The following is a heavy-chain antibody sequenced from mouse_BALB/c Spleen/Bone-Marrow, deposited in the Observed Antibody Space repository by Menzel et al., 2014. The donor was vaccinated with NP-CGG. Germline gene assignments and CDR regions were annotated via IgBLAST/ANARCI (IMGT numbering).Heavy chain of an antibody. V-gene: IGHV4-1*02. Sequence: EVKLMESGGGLVQPGGSLKLSCAASGFDFSRYWMSWVRQAPGKGLEWIGEINPDSSTINYTPSLKDKFIISRDNAKNTLYLQMSKVRSEDAALYYCARPTLRRYFDVWGAGTTVTVSS. CDR1: GFDFSRYW. D-gene: IGHD2-4*01. CDR2: INPDSSTI. CDR3: ARPTLRRYFDV. J-gene: IGHJ1*01.